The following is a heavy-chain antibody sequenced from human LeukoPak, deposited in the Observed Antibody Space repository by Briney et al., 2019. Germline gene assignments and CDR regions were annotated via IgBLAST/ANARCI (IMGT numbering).Heavy chain of an antibody. CDR2: IILNSGDT. J-gene: IGHJ4*02. Sequence: ASVKVSCKASGYTFSDYYMHWVRQAPGQGLEWMGWIILNSGDTNYAQRFQGRVTITRDTSISTAYMELSRLRSDDTAIYYCARGGAHTLVVAAAVIPPFGYWGRGTLVTVSS. CDR3: ARGGAHTLVVAAAVIPPFGY. CDR1: GYTFSDYY. D-gene: IGHD2-2*02. V-gene: IGHV1-2*02.